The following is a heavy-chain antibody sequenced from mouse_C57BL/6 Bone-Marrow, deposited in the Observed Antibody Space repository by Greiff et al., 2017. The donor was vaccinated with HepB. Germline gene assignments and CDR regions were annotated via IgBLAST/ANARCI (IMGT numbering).Heavy chain of an antibody. CDR2: ISNGGGST. CDR1: GFTFSDYY. J-gene: IGHJ1*03. Sequence: EVKLVESGGGLVQPGGSLKLSCAASGFTFSDYYMYWVRQTPEKRLEWVAYISNGGGSTYYPDTVKGRFTISRDNAKNTLYLQMSRLKSEDTAMYYCARQGVYFDVWGTGTTVTVSS. CDR3: ARQGVYFDV. V-gene: IGHV5-12*01.